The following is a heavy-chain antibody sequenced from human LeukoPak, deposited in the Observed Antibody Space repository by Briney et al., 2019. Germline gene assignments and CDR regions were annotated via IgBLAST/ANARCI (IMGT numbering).Heavy chain of an antibody. CDR1: GFTFSSYA. CDR3: ARDGATAPSYFDY. Sequence: GSLRLSCAASGFTFSSYAMHWVRQAPGKGLEWVAVISYDGSNKYYADSVKGRFTISRDNSKNTLYLQMNSLRAEDTAVYYCARDGATAPSYFDYWGQGTLVTVSS. D-gene: IGHD4-11*01. CDR2: ISYDGSNK. J-gene: IGHJ4*02. V-gene: IGHV3-30*04.